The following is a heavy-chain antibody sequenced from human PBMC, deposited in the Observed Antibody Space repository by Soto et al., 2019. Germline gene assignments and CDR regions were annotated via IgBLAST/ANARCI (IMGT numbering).Heavy chain of an antibody. CDR3: ARLGRYDFWSGDGNWFDP. V-gene: IGHV4-4*02. J-gene: IGHJ5*02. CDR2: IYHSGST. Sequence: QVQLQESGPGLVKPSGTLSLTCAVSGGSISSSNWWSWVRQPPGKGLEWIGEIYHSGSTNYNPSLKSRVTISVDKSKNQFSLKLSSVTAADTAVYYCARLGRYDFWSGDGNWFDPWGQGTLVTVSS. D-gene: IGHD3-3*01. CDR1: GGSISSSNW.